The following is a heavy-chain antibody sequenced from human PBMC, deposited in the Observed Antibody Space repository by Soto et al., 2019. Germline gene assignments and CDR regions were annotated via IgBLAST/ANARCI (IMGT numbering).Heavy chain of an antibody. J-gene: IGHJ6*02. D-gene: IGHD3-10*01. CDR2: IWFDGSKK. Sequence: QVQLVESGGGVVQAGRSLRLSCEASGFSFGSCGMPWVRQAPGKGLEWVAVIWFDGSKKYYADSVKGRFSISRDNSKNLLSLHMSSLRPEDTAVYYCARVRPAGSYYYYGMDVWGQGTTVTVSS. CDR3: ARVRPAGSYYYYGMDV. CDR1: GFSFGSCG. V-gene: IGHV3-33*01.